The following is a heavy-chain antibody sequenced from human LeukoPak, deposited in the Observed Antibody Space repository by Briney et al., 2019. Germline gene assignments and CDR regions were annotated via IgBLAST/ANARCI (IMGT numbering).Heavy chain of an antibody. CDR2: INTNTGNP. CDR3: ARVEGFLWFGELLSTHLFDY. CDR1: GHTFTSYG. Sequence: GASVKVSCKASGHTFTSYGISWVRQAPGQGLEWMGWINTNTGNPTYAQGFTGRFVFSLDTSVSTAYLQISSLKAEDTAVYYCARVEGFLWFGELLSTHLFDYWGQGTLVTVSS. D-gene: IGHD3-10*01. J-gene: IGHJ4*02. V-gene: IGHV7-4-1*02.